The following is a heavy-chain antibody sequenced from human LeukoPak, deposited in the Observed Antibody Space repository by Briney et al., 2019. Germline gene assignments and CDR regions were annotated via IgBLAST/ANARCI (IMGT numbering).Heavy chain of an antibody. Sequence: PGGSLRLSCAASGFTFSSYAMSWVRQAPGKGLEWVSAISGSGGSTYYADPVKGRFTISRDNSKNTLYLQMNSLRAEDTAVYYCAKDARAYQLSLYYFDYWGQGTLVTVSS. CDR3: AKDARAYQLSLYYFDY. D-gene: IGHD2-2*01. J-gene: IGHJ4*02. CDR2: ISGSGGST. CDR1: GFTFSSYA. V-gene: IGHV3-23*01.